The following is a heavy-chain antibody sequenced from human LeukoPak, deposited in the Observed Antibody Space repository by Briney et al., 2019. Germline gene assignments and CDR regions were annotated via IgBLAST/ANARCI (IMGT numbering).Heavy chain of an antibody. D-gene: IGHD3-22*01. CDR3: ARVDWMIGAFDI. CDR2: INQDGREK. CDR1: GFSFRDSW. V-gene: IGHV3-7*02. J-gene: IGHJ3*02. Sequence: GGSLRLSCAHSGFSFRDSWMSWVRRAPGKGLEWVAYINQDGREKYYVDPVKGRFTISRDNAKNSVYLQMDSLRDEDTAVYYCARVDWMIGAFDIWGQGTMVTVSS.